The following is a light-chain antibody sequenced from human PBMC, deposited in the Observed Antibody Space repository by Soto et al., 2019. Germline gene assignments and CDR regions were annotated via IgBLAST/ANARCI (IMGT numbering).Light chain of an antibody. CDR3: QQYGSSPWT. Sequence: IVLTQSPGTLSSSPGERATLSCRASQSVSSSYLAWYQQKPGQAPRLLIYGASSRATGIPDRFSGSGSGTDFTLTISRLEPEDFAVYYCQQYGSSPWTFGQGTKVDIK. CDR2: GAS. V-gene: IGKV3-20*01. CDR1: QSVSSSY. J-gene: IGKJ1*01.